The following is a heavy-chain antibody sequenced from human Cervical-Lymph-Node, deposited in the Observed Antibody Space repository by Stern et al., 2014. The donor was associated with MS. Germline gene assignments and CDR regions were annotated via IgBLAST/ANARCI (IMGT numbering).Heavy chain of an antibody. D-gene: IGHD3-16*01. J-gene: IGHJ4*02. Sequence: QVQLQESGPGLVKPSQTLSLTCTVSGASISSVGYYWSWIRPHPGKGLEWIGYISYIGSTYYNPSLQSRVSISVDTSENQFSLNLSSVTAADTALYYCARSDRLWGSFDYWGQGTLVTVSS. V-gene: IGHV4-31*03. CDR2: ISYIGST. CDR1: GASISSVGYY. CDR3: ARSDRLWGSFDY.